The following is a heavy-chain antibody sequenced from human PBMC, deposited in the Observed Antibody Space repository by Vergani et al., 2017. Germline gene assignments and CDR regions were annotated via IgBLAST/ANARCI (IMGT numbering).Heavy chain of an antibody. V-gene: IGHV3-21*01. Sequence: EVQLVESGGGLVKPGGSLRLSCAASGFTFSSYSMNWVRQAPGKGLEWVSSISSSSSYIYYADSVKGRFTISRDNANNSLYLQMNSLRAEDTAVYYCARDIAAGSLYYYYGMDVWGQGTTVTVSS. CDR2: ISSSSSYI. D-gene: IGHD6-6*01. CDR3: ARDIAAGSLYYYYGMDV. J-gene: IGHJ6*02. CDR1: GFTFSSYS.